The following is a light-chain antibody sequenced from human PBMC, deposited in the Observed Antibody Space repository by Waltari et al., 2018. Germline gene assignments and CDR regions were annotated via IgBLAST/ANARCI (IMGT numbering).Light chain of an antibody. CDR2: AAS. CDR1: QFISSY. J-gene: IGKJ4*01. CDR3: QQSYNTPPN. V-gene: IGKV1-39*01. Sequence: DIQMTPSPSSLSASVGDRVTITCRASQFISSYLNWYQQKPGRAPKLLIFAASSLESGVPSRFSGSGSGTDFTLTISSLQVEDFATYYCQQSYNTPPNFGGGTKVEIK.